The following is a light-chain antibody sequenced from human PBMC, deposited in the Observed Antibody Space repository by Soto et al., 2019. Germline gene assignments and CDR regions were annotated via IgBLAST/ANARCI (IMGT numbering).Light chain of an antibody. Sequence: QSVLTQPPSASGSPGQSVTISCTGTSSDVGGYDYVSWYQQHPGKAPKLMIYEVTIRPSGVSDRFSGSKSGNTASLAVSGLQAEDEADYYCSSYTGGNPSYVFGTGTK. V-gene: IGLV2-8*01. J-gene: IGLJ1*01. CDR2: EVT. CDR3: SSYTGGNPSYV. CDR1: SSDVGGYDY.